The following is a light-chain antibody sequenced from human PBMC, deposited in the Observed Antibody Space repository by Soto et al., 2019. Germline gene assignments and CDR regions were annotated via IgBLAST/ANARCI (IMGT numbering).Light chain of an antibody. J-gene: IGKJ1*01. V-gene: IGKV1-5*01. CDR2: DAS. CDR1: QTISSW. Sequence: DIQMTQSPSTLSASVGDRVTITCRASQTISSWLAWYQQKPGKAPKLLIYDASSLESGVPSRFSGSGSGTEFTLTISSLQSDDIATYYCQQYNSYSTVGQGTKGDIK. CDR3: QQYNSYST.